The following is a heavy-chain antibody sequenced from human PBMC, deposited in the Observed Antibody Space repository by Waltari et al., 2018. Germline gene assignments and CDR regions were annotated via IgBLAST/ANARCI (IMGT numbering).Heavy chain of an antibody. Sequence: QVQLVQSGAAVKKPGASVKGSCRVSGDTLTDFPMPWVRPAPGKGLEWMGGVDPDDGETVSAPKFRGRLTLTQDTSTETAYMELRNLRSEDTAIYYCAALDTTRTSFYYYFYMDVWGTGTKVTVSS. CDR1: GDTLTDFP. V-gene: IGHV1-24*01. CDR3: AALDTTRTSFYYYFYMDV. CDR2: VDPDDGET. D-gene: IGHD1-1*01. J-gene: IGHJ6*03.